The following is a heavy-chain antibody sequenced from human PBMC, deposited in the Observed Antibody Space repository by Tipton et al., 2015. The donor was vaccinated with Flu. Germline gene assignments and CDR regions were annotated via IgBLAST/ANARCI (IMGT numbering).Heavy chain of an antibody. V-gene: IGHV3-7*03. CDR1: GFTFSDYW. D-gene: IGHD6-13*01. Sequence: GSLRLSCAGSGFTFSDYWMTWVRQAPGKGLEWVANINQTGTVTYYVESVKGRFTISRDNAKNSLYLQMNSLRAEDTAVYYCGRALGGAAALWGQGTMVTVSS. CDR2: INQTGTVT. CDR3: GRALGGAAAL. J-gene: IGHJ3*01.